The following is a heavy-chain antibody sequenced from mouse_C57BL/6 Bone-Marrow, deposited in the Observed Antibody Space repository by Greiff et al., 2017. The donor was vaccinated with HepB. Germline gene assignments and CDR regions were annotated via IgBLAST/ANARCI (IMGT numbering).Heavy chain of an antibody. J-gene: IGHJ3*01. CDR2: INPNNGGT. Sequence: VQLKQSGPELVKPGASVKMSCKASGYTFTDYNMHWVKQSHGKSLEWIGYINPNNGGTSYNQKFKGKATLTVNKSSSTAYMELRSLTSEDSAVYYCAREGIYDGYHYWGQGTLVTVSA. CDR1: GYTFTDYN. CDR3: AREGIYDGYHY. D-gene: IGHD2-3*01. V-gene: IGHV1-22*01.